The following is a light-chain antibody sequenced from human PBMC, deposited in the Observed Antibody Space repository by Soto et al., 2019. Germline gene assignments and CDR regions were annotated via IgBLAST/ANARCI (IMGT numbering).Light chain of an antibody. Sequence: EIVMTQSPATLSVSPGERATLSCRASQSVSSNLAWYQQKPGQAPRLLIYGASTRATGIPARFSGSGSGTEFTLTISRLEPEDFSVYYCQQHGSSPRTFGQGTKVDIK. CDR3: QQHGSSPRT. J-gene: IGKJ1*01. CDR2: GAS. CDR1: QSVSSN. V-gene: IGKV3-15*01.